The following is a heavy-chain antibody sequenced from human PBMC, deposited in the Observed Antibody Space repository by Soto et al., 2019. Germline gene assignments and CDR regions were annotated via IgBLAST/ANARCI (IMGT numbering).Heavy chain of an antibody. D-gene: IGHD1-26*01. J-gene: IGHJ5*02. CDR3: ARSSGGNFGIIIEGTNCLAL. CDR1: GYTFTSYG. V-gene: IGHV1-18*01. Sequence: GASVKVSCKASGYTFTSYGISWVRQAPGQGLEWMGWINAYNGNTNYAQKLKGRVTMTTDTSTSTAYMEVSSLTSEDTAMYYCARSSGGNFGIIIEGTNCLALWGQGTLVTVSS. CDR2: INAYNGNT.